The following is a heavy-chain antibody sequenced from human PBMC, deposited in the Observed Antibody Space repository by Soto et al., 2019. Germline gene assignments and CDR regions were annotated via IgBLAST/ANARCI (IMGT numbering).Heavy chain of an antibody. CDR3: AREGGEYYDSSGYWHHWFVP. CDR2: IYYSGST. D-gene: IGHD3-22*01. J-gene: IGHJ5*02. CDR1: GGSISSGEYY. V-gene: IGHV4-30-4*01. Sequence: SETLSLTCTVSGGSISSGEYYWSWIRQPPXKGLEWIGYIYYSGSTYYNPSLKSRVTISVDTSRNQFSLKLSSVTAADTAVYFCAREGGEYYDSSGYWHHWFVPWGQGTLVTVSS.